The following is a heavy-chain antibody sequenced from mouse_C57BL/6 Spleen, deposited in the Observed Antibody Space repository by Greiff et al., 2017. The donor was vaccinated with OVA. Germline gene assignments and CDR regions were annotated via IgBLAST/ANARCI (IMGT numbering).Heavy chain of an antibody. J-gene: IGHJ3*01. D-gene: IGHD1-1*01. Sequence: EVQLQESGPGLVKPSQSLSLTCSVTGYSITSGYYWNWIRQFPGNKLEWMGYISYDGSNNYNPSLKNRISITRDTSKTQFFLKLNSVTTEDTATYYCSYYYGSSSSFAYWGQGTLVTVSA. CDR1: GYSITSGYY. CDR2: ISYDGSN. CDR3: SYYYGSSSSFAY. V-gene: IGHV3-6*01.